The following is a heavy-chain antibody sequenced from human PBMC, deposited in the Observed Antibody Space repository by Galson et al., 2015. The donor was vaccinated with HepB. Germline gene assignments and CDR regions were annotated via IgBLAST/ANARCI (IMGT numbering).Heavy chain of an antibody. CDR3: ARADYGDYFDY. J-gene: IGHJ4*02. Sequence: LSLTCTVSGGSISSGSYYWSWIRQPAGKGLEWIGRIYTSGSTNYNPSLKSRVTMSVDTSKNQFSLKLSSVTAADTAVYYCARADYGDYFDYWGQGTLVTVSS. D-gene: IGHD4-17*01. CDR1: GGSISSGSYY. CDR2: IYTSGST. V-gene: IGHV4-61*02.